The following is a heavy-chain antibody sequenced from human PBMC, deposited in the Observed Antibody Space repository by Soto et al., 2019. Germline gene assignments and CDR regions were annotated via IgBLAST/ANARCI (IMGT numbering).Heavy chain of an antibody. D-gene: IGHD6-13*01. J-gene: IGHJ4*02. CDR1: GGTFSSYR. Sequence: SVKVSCKASGGTFSSYRFNWVRQARGQGLEWLGGLVPIYRTADYAQKFQGRVTITADESTRTVYMELSSLKSQDTALYYCARDSGAKLSSSWGQGTLVTSPQ. CDR2: LVPIYRTA. CDR3: ARDSGAKLSSS. V-gene: IGHV1-69*13.